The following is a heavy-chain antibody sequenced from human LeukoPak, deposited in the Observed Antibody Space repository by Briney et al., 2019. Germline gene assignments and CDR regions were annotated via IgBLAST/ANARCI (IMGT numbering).Heavy chain of an antibody. J-gene: IGHJ4*02. CDR1: GFTFSFYG. CDR2: IQYVGSYK. V-gene: IGHV3-30*02. D-gene: IGHD2-2*02. Sequence: GESLRLSCATSGFTFSFYGMHWVRQAPGKGLEWVAFIQYVGSYKFYADSVQGRFSISRDNSKSTLFLQMNSLRPDDTALYYCAKTSDQLLYSKFDFWGQGTLVTVSS. CDR3: AKTSDQLLYSKFDF.